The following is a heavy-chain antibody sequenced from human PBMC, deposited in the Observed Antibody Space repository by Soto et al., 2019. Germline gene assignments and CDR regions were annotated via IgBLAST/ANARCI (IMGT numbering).Heavy chain of an antibody. CDR2: IIPIFGTA. CDR3: ARNPRGIAAAPRFDP. V-gene: IGHV1-69*01. J-gene: IGHJ5*02. D-gene: IGHD6-13*01. Sequence: QVQLVQSGTEVKKPGSSVKVSCKASGGTFSSYAISWVRQAPGQGLEWMGGIIPIFGTANYAQKFQGRGTITADESTSTAYMELSSLRSEDTAVYYCARNPRGIAAAPRFDPWGQGTLVTVSS. CDR1: GGTFSSYA.